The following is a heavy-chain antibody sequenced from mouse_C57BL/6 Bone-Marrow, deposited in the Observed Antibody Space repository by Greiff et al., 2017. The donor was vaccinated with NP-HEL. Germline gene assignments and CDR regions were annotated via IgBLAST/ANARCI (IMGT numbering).Heavy chain of an antibody. V-gene: IGHV2-9-1*01. CDR2: IWTGGGT. CDR1: GFSLTSYA. Sequence: VQRVGSRPGLVAPSQSLSITCTVSGFSLTSYAISWVRQPPGKGLEWLGVIWTGGGTNYNSALKSRLSISKDNSKSQVFLKMNSLQTDDTARYYCARCYYYGSSYYAMDYWGQGTSVTVSS. J-gene: IGHJ4*01. CDR3: ARCYYYGSSYYAMDY. D-gene: IGHD1-1*01.